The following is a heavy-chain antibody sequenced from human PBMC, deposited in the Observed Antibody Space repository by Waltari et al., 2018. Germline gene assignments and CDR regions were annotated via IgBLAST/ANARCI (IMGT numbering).Heavy chain of an antibody. Sequence: QVQLQESGPGLVKPSQTLSLTCTVSGGSISSGSYYWSWIRQPAGKGLEWIGRIYTSGRPNYNPSRKSRVTISVDTSKNQFSLKLSSVTAADTAVYYCARDRVVVAATAGVYYYYMDVWGKGTTVTVSS. D-gene: IGHD2-15*01. CDR1: GGSISSGSYY. V-gene: IGHV4-61*02. CDR2: IYTSGRP. J-gene: IGHJ6*03. CDR3: ARDRVVVAATAGVYYYYMDV.